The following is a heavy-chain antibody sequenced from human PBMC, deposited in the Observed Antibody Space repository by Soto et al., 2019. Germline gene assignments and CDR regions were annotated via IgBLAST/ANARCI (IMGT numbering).Heavy chain of an antibody. CDR1: GGSSSGYY. D-gene: IGHD3-22*01. CDR2: INHSGST. Sequence: SETLSLTCAVYGGSSSGYYWSWIRQPPGEGLEWIGEINHSGSTNYNPSLKSRVTISVDTSKNQFSLKLSSVTAADTAVYYCARDRPGYDSSGSGVDVWGQGTTVTVSS. CDR3: ARDRPGYDSSGSGVDV. J-gene: IGHJ6*02. V-gene: IGHV4-34*01.